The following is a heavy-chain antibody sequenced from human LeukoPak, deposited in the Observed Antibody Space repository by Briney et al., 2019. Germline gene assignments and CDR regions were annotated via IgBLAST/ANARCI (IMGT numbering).Heavy chain of an antibody. J-gene: IGHJ5*02. CDR2: INPNSGGT. CDR1: GYTFTGYY. D-gene: IGHD3-3*01. CDR3: ARNYDFRRRANWFDP. V-gene: IGHV1-2*02. Sequence: ASVKVSCKASGYTFTGYYMHWVRQAPGQGLEWMGWINPNSGGTNYAQKFQGRVTMTRDTSISTAYMELSRLRSDDTAVYYCARNYDFRRRANWFDPWGQGTLVTVSS.